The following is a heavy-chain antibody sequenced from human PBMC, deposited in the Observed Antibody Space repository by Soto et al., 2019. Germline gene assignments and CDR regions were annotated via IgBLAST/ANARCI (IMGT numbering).Heavy chain of an antibody. Sequence: SETLSLTCTVSGGSISSGGYYWSWIRQHPGKGLEWIGYIYYSGSTYYNPSLKSRVTISVDTSKNQFSLKLSSVTAADTAVYYCARGLTVKYYFDYWGQGTLVTVSS. CDR3: ARGLTVKYYFDY. V-gene: IGHV4-31*03. J-gene: IGHJ4*02. D-gene: IGHD4-17*01. CDR2: IYYSGST. CDR1: GGSISSGGYY.